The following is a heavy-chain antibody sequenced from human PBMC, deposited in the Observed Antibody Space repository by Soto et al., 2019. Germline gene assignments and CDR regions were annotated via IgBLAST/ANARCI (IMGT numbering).Heavy chain of an antibody. J-gene: IGHJ6*02. Sequence: GESLKISCKGSGYSFTSYWIGWVRQMPGKGLEWMGIIYPGDSDTRYSPSLQGQVTISADKSISTAYLQWSSLKASDTAMYYCARPRRGIAAAVDVWGQGTTVTVSS. CDR1: GYSFTSYW. V-gene: IGHV5-51*01. CDR3: ARPRRGIAAAVDV. CDR2: IYPGDSDT. D-gene: IGHD6-13*01.